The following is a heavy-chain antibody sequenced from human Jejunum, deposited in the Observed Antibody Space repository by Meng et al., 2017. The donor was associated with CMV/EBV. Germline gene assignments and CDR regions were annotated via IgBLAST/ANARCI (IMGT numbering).Heavy chain of an antibody. CDR3: AREMPMTCYFDQ. CDR2: FNPNGDVT. D-gene: IGHD3-22*01. Sequence: QGQLVQYGAEVKKPGVSLKLSCETSGFTFTTYFMHWLRQAPGQGLQWMGLFNPNGDVTTYSPRFQGRITLTGDTSTSTLYMELSSLTSDDTAVYYCAREMPMTCYFDQWGQGTLVTVSS. J-gene: IGHJ4*03. CDR1: GFTFTTYF. V-gene: IGHV1-46*01.